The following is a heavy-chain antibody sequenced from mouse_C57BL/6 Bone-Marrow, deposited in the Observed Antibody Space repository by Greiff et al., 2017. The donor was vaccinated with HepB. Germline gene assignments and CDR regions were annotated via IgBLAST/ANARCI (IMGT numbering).Heavy chain of an antibody. CDR2: IYPGSGNT. CDR1: GYSFTSYY. D-gene: IGHD1-1*01. V-gene: IGHV1-66*01. CDR3: ARCYGSTLYAMDY. Sequence: VQRVESGPELVKPGASVKISCKASGYSFTSYYIHWVKQRPGQGLEWIGWIYPGSGNTKYNEKFKGKATLTADTSSSTAYMQLSSLTSEDSAVYYCARCYGSTLYAMDYWGQGTSVTVSS. J-gene: IGHJ4*01.